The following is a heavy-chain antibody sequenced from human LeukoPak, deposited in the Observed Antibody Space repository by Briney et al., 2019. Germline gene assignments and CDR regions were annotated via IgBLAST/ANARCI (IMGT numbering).Heavy chain of an antibody. CDR2: ISGSGGST. D-gene: IGHD3-10*01. CDR1: GFTFSDYY. J-gene: IGHJ4*02. V-gene: IGHV3-23*01. Sequence: GGSLRLSCAASGFTFSDYYMSWVRQAPGKGLEWVSAISGSGGSTYYADSVKGRFTISRDNSKNTLYLQMNSLRAEDTAVYYCAKAPLWFGESYFDYWGQGTLVTVSS. CDR3: AKAPLWFGESYFDY.